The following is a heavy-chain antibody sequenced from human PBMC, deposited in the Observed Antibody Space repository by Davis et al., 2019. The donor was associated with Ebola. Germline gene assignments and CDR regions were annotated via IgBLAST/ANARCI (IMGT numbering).Heavy chain of an antibody. D-gene: IGHD3-3*01. V-gene: IGHV3-21*01. CDR1: GFTFSSYS. CDR3: ARDLLEVEWLSYWFDP. J-gene: IGHJ5*02. CDR2: ISSSSSYI. Sequence: GESLKISCAASGFTFSSYSMNWVRQAPGKGLEWVSSISSSSSYIYYADSVKGRFTISRDNAKNSLYLQMNSLRAEDTAVYYCARDLLEVEWLSYWFDPWGQGTLVTVSS.